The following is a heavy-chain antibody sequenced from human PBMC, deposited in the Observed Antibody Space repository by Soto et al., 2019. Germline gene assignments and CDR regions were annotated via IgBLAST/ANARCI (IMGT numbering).Heavy chain of an antibody. CDR3: ARSFPRFTAPDS. J-gene: IGHJ5*01. V-gene: IGHV3-48*03. D-gene: IGHD2-21*02. CDR2: ISPTGNKI. CDR1: GFIFSNYE. Sequence: EVQLVESGGGLVQPGGSLRLSCAASGFIFSNYEMNWVRQAPGKGLQWVSFISPTGNKISYGESVKGRFTISRDNAKNSLFLQMNSLTAEDTAVYFCARSFPRFTAPDSWGQGTLVTVAS.